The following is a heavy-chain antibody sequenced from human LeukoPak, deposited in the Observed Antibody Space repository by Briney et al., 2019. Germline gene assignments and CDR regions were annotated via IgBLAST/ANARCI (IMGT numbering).Heavy chain of an antibody. J-gene: IGHJ4*02. V-gene: IGHV3-7*01. CDR2: IKQDGSDK. D-gene: IGHD5-18*01. CDR1: GLTFRRDW. CDR3: ATLDTAMVTNFGY. Sequence: GGSLRLPCAASGLTFRRDWMSWVRQAPGKGLEWVAMIKQDGSDKYYVDSVKGRFTISSDNTKNSLNLQMNSLRAEDTAVYYCATLDTAMVTNFGYWGQGTLVTVSS.